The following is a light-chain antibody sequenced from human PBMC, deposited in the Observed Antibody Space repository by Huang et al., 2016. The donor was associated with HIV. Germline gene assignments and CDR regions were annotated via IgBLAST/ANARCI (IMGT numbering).Light chain of an antibody. Sequence: DIQMTQSPSSLSAFVGDRVTITCRTSQDISNYLNWYQQKPGKAPRILIYDVFNLETGVPSRFSGSGSGTDFTLIISSLQPEDIATYYCQRYGNLPPLAFGGGTKVEI. CDR1: QDISNY. V-gene: IGKV1-33*01. J-gene: IGKJ4*01. CDR3: QRYGNLPPLA. CDR2: DVF.